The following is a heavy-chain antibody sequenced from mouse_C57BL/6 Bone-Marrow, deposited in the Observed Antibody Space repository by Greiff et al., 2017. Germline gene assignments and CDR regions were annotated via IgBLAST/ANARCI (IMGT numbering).Heavy chain of an antibody. CDR2: IDPADSYT. J-gene: IGHJ2*01. CDR3: AIYYDFDY. CDR1: GYTFTSYW. D-gene: IGHD1-1*01. V-gene: IGHV1-50*01. Sequence: VQLQEPGAELVKPGASVKLSCKASGYTFTSYWMQWVKQRPGEGLEWIGEIDPADSYTNYNDKFKGKDTLTVDTSSSTAYMQLSSLTSEDSAVYYCAIYYDFDYGGQGTTLTVSA.